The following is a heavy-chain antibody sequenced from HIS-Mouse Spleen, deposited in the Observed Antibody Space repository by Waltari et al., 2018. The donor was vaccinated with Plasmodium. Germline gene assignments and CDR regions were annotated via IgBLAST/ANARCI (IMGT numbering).Heavy chain of an antibody. D-gene: IGHD3-10*01. V-gene: IGHV4-34*01. CDR2: INHRGST. CDR3: ASSGSGSYYY. Sequence: QVQLQQWGAGLLKPSETLSLTCAVYGGSFSGYYWSGIRQPPGKGLEWIGEINHRGSTNYNPSLKSRVTTSVDTSKNQFSLKLSSVTAADTAVYYCASSGSGSYYYWGQGTLVTVSS. CDR1: GGSFSGYY. J-gene: IGHJ4*02.